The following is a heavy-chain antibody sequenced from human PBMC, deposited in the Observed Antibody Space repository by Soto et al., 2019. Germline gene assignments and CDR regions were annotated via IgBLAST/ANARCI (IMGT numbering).Heavy chain of an antibody. D-gene: IGHD6-19*01. Sequence: SQTLSLTCAISGDSVSINSAAWNLIRQSPSRGLEWLGRTYYRSKWYNDYAVSVKSRITINPDTSKNQFSLQLNSVTPEDTAVYYCARGSGWSHYYYYGMDVWGQGTTVTVSS. J-gene: IGHJ6*02. CDR2: TYYRSKWYN. V-gene: IGHV6-1*01. CDR3: ARGSGWSHYYYYGMDV. CDR1: GDSVSINSAA.